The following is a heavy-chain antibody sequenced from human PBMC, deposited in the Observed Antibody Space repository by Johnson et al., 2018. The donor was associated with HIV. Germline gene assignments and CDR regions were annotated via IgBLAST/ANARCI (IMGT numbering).Heavy chain of an antibody. CDR1: QFTFSSYD. CDR3: AREKIRAFDI. J-gene: IGHJ3*02. Sequence: VQLVESGGTLAKPAWSPRLSCAASQFTFSSYDMHWVRQTTGKGLEWVSVIDTAGDTYYADSVKGRFTISRDNSKNTLYLQMNSLRAEDTAVYYCAREKIRAFDIWGQGTMVTVSS. V-gene: IGHV3-13*01. CDR2: IDTAGDT.